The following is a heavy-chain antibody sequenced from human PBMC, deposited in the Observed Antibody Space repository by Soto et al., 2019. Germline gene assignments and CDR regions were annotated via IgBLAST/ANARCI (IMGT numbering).Heavy chain of an antibody. V-gene: IGHV1-69*02. J-gene: IGHJ4*02. Sequence: QVQLVQSGPEVKMPGSSVKVSCKASGDTFNSYTINWVRQAPGQGLQWMGRTTPILAMSNYALKFQGRVTITADKSTTTAYMELSRLRSDDTAVYYCAASYGSGSRAFDYWGQGTLVTVSS. CDR3: AASYGSGSRAFDY. CDR2: TTPILAMS. D-gene: IGHD3-10*01. CDR1: GDTFNSYT.